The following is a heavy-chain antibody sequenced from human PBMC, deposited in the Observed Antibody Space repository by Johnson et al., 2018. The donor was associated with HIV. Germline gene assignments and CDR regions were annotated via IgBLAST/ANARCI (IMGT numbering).Heavy chain of an antibody. Sequence: QVQLVESGGGLVKPGGSLRLSCAASGFSFSDYYMSWIRQTPGKGLEWVSYISSSGSTVYYADSVTGRFTISRDNAKNSLYLQMNSLRAEDTAVYYCATRDPTHRPGVFDIWGQVTMVTVSS. CDR2: ISSSGSTV. CDR1: GFSFSDYY. CDR3: ATRDPTHRPGVFDI. D-gene: IGHD1-14*01. V-gene: IGHV3-11*04. J-gene: IGHJ3*02.